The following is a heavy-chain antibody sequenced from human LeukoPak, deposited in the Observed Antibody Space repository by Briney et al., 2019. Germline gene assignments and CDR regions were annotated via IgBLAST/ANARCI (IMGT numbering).Heavy chain of an antibody. CDR3: TRVSASGSYYGDFDD. CDR1: GFTFGDYA. V-gene: IGHV3-49*04. Sequence: GGSLRLSCTASGFTFGDYAMSWVRQAPGKGLEWVGFIRSKIYGGTSEYAASVRGRFIISRDDSKSIAYLQMNSLRTEDTAVYYCTRVSASGSYYGDFDDWGQGTLVTVSS. D-gene: IGHD1-26*01. J-gene: IGHJ4*02. CDR2: IRSKIYGGTS.